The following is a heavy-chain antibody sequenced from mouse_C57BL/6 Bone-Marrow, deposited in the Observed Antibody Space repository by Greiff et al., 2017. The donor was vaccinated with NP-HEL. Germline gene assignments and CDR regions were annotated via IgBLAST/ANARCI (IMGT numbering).Heavy chain of an antibody. J-gene: IGHJ2*01. V-gene: IGHV1-64*01. D-gene: IGHD2-3*01. CDR2: IHPNSGST. CDR3: ARTDDGYHYFDY. Sequence: QVQLQQPGAELVKPGASVKLSCKASGYTFTSYWMHWVKQRPGQGLEWIGMIHPNSGSTNYNEKFKSKATLTVDKSSSTAYMQLSSLTSEDSAVYYCARTDDGYHYFDYWGQGTTLTVSS. CDR1: GYTFTSYW.